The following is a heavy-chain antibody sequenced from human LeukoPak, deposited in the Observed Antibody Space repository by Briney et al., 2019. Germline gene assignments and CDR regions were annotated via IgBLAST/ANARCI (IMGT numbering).Heavy chain of an antibody. CDR1: GFTFSTHS. CDR3: TRGVTGTTFRPDY. D-gene: IGHD1-7*01. Sequence: GGSLRLSCAASGFTFSTHSMNWVRQAPGKGLEWGSYITTSSSTIYYADSVKGRFTISRDNAKNSLYLQMNSLRAEDTAVYYCTRGVTGTTFRPDYWGQETLVTVSS. V-gene: IGHV3-48*04. CDR2: ITTSSSTI. J-gene: IGHJ4*02.